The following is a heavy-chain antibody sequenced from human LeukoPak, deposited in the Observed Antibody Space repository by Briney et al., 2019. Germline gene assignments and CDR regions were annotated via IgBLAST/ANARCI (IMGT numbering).Heavy chain of an antibody. D-gene: IGHD5-18*01. CDR1: GFTVSSNY. J-gene: IGHJ5*02. CDR2: ISSSSSYI. Sequence: PGGSLRLSCAASGFTVSSNYMSWVRQAPGKGLEWVSSISSSSSYIYYADSVKGRFTISRDNAKNSLYLQMNSLRAEDTAVYYCARDPITAMVTNNWFNPWGQGTLVTVSS. V-gene: IGHV3-21*01. CDR3: ARDPITAMVTNNWFNP.